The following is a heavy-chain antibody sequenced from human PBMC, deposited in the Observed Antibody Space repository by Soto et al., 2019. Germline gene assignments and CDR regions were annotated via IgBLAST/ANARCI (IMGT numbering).Heavy chain of an antibody. D-gene: IGHD3-10*01. V-gene: IGHV3-53*01. CDR1: GLTVSYKY. CDR2: IYTSGTT. CDR3: ARDGFGRYDGSGSEAFDI. J-gene: IGHJ3*02. Sequence: GGSLRLSCAASGLTVSYKYMNWVRQAPGKGLEWVSVIYTSGTTYYADSVKGRFTISRDNFKNTLYLQMNSLRAEDTAMYYCARDGFGRYDGSGSEAFDIWGQGTMVTVSS.